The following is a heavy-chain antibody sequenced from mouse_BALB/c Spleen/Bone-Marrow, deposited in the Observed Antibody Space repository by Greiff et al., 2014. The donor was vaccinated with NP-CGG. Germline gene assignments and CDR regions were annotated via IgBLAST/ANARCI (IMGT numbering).Heavy chain of an antibody. CDR3: ARDYYGSRYYFYY. CDR1: GYAFSSYW. D-gene: IGHD1-1*01. J-gene: IGHJ2*01. V-gene: IGHV1-80*01. CDR2: IYPGDGDT. Sequence: VQRVESGAELVRPGSSVKISCKASGYAFSSYWMNWVKQRPGQGLEWIGQIYPGDGDTNYNGKFKGKATLTADKSSSTAYMQLSSLTSEDSAVYFCARDYYGSRYYFYYWGQGPTLTVSS.